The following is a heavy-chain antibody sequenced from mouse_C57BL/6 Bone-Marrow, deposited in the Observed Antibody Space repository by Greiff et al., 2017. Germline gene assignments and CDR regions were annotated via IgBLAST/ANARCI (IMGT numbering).Heavy chain of an antibody. V-gene: IGHV1-50*01. CDR2: IDPSDSYT. CDR3: ASEGWRGAMAY. Sequence: QVQLQQPGAELVKPGASVKLSCKASGYTFTSYWMQWVNQRPGQGLEWIGEIDPSDSYTNSNQKFKGKAPLTVDTSSSTAYMQLSSLTSEASAFYYCASEGWRGAMAYWGQGTSVTVSS. J-gene: IGHJ4*01. D-gene: IGHD1-1*02. CDR1: GYTFTSYW.